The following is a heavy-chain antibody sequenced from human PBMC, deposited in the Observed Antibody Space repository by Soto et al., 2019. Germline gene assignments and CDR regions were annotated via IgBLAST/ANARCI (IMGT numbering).Heavy chain of an antibody. D-gene: IGHD6-19*01. V-gene: IGHV1-18*01. CDR1: GYTFTSYG. J-gene: IGHJ6*02. CDR3: AGDESRGGRNYYYGRDV. CDR2: ISAYNGNT. Sequence: ASVKVSCKAAGYTFTSYGISWVRQAPGQGLEWMGWISAYNGNTNYAQKLQGRVTMTTDTSTSTAYMELRSLRSDDTAVYYCAGDESRGGRNYYYGRDVGGQGPRVPV.